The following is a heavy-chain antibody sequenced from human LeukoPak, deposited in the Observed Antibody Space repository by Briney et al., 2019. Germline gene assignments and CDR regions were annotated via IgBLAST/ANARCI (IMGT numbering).Heavy chain of an antibody. CDR3: ARMVWNYVLFDY. J-gene: IGHJ4*02. CDR1: GFTFSSYA. CDR2: ISGSGDKT. Sequence: GGSLRLSCAASGFTFSSYAMSWVRQAPGKGLEWVSAISGSGDKTYYADSVKGRFTVTRDNSKNSLYLQMNSLRAEDTAVYYCARMVWNYVLFDYWGQGTLVTVSS. V-gene: IGHV3-23*01. D-gene: IGHD1-7*01.